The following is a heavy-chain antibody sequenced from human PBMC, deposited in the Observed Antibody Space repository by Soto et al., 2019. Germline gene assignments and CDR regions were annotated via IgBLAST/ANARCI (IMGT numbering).Heavy chain of an antibody. CDR2: IKQDGSEK. J-gene: IGHJ5*02. D-gene: IGHD3-9*01. CDR3: ARKYYDILTGYLLSGDNWFDP. Sequence: PGGSLRLSCAASGFTFSSYWMSWVRQAPGKGLEWVANIKQDGSEKYYVDSVKGRFTISRDNAKNSLYLQMNSLRAEDTAVYYCARKYYDILTGYLLSGDNWFDPWGQGTLVTVSS. CDR1: GFTFSSYW. V-gene: IGHV3-7*01.